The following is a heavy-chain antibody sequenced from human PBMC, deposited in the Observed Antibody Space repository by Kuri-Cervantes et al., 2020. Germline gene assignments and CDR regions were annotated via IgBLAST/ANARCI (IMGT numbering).Heavy chain of an antibody. CDR1: GGSFSGFY. CDR3: ARSRPRNRSCSSPSCLASGFFDV. D-gene: IGHD2-2*01. J-gene: IGHJ6*04. CDR2: INHSGST. Sequence: GSLRLSCAVYGGSFSGFYWSRIRQPPGKGLEWIGEINHSGSTNYNPSLKSRVTISVDTSKKQFSLKLTSVTAADTAVYYCARSRPRNRSCSSPSCLASGFFDVWGKGTTVTVSS. V-gene: IGHV4-34*01.